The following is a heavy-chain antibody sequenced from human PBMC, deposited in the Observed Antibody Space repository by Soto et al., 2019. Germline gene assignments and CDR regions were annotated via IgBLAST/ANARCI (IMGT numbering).Heavy chain of an antibody. J-gene: IGHJ3*02. CDR3: ARDRNSSGYYDAFDI. V-gene: IGHV4-59*04. Sequence: PSETLSLTCTVSGGSINNYYWTWIRQPPGKGLEWIGYIYNGGSTYNNPSLESRVTMSVDTSKNQLSLKLSSVTAADTAVYYCARDRNSSGYYDAFDIWGQGTMVTVSS. D-gene: IGHD3-22*01. CDR2: IYNGGST. CDR1: GGSINNYY.